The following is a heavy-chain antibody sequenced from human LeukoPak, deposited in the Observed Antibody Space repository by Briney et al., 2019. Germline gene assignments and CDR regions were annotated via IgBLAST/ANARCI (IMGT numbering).Heavy chain of an antibody. CDR1: GFTFSSYS. V-gene: IGHV3-21*01. Sequence: GGSLRLSCAASGFTFSSYSMNWVRQAPGKGLEWVSSISSSSSYIYYADSVKGRFTISRDNAKNSLYLQMNSLRAEDTAVYYCAREDYGDYSIDPWGQGTLVTVSS. CDR3: AREDYGDYSIDP. J-gene: IGHJ5*02. D-gene: IGHD4-17*01. CDR2: ISSSSSYI.